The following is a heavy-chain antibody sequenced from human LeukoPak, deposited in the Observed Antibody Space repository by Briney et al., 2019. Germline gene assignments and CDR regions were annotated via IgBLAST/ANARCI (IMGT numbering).Heavy chain of an antibody. CDR1: GFSFSTFA. Sequence: PGESLRLSCAASGFSFSTFAMHWARQAPGKGLEWVAVISSDGSNKYTADSVKGRFTISRDNSKNTLYLQMNSLRAEDTAVYYCSKGQWLVEQTFDYWGQGTLVTVSS. V-gene: IGHV3-30-3*01. CDR3: SKGQWLVEQTFDY. D-gene: IGHD6-19*01. CDR2: ISSDGSNK. J-gene: IGHJ4*02.